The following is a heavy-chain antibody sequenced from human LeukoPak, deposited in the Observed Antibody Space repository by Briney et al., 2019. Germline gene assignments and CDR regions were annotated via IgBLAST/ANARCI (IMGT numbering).Heavy chain of an antibody. J-gene: IGHJ5*02. V-gene: IGHV4-39*07. CDR3: ARSMTDNWFDP. D-gene: IGHD2-21*02. CDR2: IYYSGST. CDR1: GGSISSSSYY. Sequence: SETLSLTCTVSGGSISSSSYYWGWIRQPPGKGLEWIGSIYYSGSTYYNPSLKSRVTISVDTSKNQFSLKLSSVTAADTAVYYCARSMTDNWFDPWGQGTLVTVSS.